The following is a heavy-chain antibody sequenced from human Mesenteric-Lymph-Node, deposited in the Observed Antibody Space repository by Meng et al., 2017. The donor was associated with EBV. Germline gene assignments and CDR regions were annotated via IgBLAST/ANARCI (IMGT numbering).Heavy chain of an antibody. CDR1: GGSFIGYY. CDR3: VSPGYPGGVLWFAN. D-gene: IGHD3-10*01. J-gene: IGHJ4*02. Sequence: VRPRQGGGGLLKPSETLSLPCAVYGGSFIGYYLSWIRQSPGKGLEWIGEINHSGSTNYNPSLKSRVTISLDTSKTQFSLKLSSVTAADTAVYYCVSPGYPGGVLWFANWGQGTLVTVSS. CDR2: INHSGST. V-gene: IGHV4-34*01.